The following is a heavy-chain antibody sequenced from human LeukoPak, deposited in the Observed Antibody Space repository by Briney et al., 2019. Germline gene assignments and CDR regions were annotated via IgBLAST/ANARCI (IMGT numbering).Heavy chain of an antibody. D-gene: IGHD4-17*01. J-gene: IGHJ4*02. CDR3: ARDYGDYAYYFDY. Sequence: SETLSLTCTVPGGSISSSSYYWGWIRQPPGKGLEWIGSIYYSGGTYYNPSLKSRVTISVDTSKNQFSLKLSSVTAADTAVYYCARDYGDYAYYFDYWGQGTLVTVSS. CDR1: GGSISSSSYY. CDR2: IYYSGGT. V-gene: IGHV4-39*01.